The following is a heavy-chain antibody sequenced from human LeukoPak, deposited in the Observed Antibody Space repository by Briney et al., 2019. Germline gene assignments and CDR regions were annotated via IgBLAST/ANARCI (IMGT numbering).Heavy chain of an antibody. V-gene: IGHV1-2*02. CDR1: GYTFTGYY. J-gene: IGHJ4*02. D-gene: IGHD3-16*02. Sequence: GASVKVSCKASGYTFTGYYMHWVRPAPGQGLEWMGWINPNSGGTNYAQKFQGRVTMTRDTSISTAYMELSRLRSDDTAVYYCARLRDDYVWGSYRYEPAPFDYWGQGTLVTVSS. CDR2: INPNSGGT. CDR3: ARLRDDYVWGSYRYEPAPFDY.